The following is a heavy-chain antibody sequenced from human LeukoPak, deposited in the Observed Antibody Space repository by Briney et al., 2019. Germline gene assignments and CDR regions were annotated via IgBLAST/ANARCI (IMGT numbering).Heavy chain of an antibody. CDR2: ISGSGGST. V-gene: IGHV3-23*01. J-gene: IGHJ4*02. Sequence: GGSLRLSCAASGFTFSSYAMSWVRPAPGKGLEWVSSISGSGGSTYYADSVKGRFAISRDNSKNTLYLQMNSLRAEDTAVCYCAKGRSSHDSSGYNCDYWGQGTLVTVSS. CDR1: GFTFSSYA. D-gene: IGHD3-22*01. CDR3: AKGRSSHDSSGYNCDY.